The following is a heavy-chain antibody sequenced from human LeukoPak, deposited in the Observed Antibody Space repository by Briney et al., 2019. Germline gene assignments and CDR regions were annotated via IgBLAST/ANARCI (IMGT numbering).Heavy chain of an antibody. CDR3: ARALSSSWRGWFDP. J-gene: IGHJ5*02. CDR2: INPNSGGT. D-gene: IGHD6-6*01. Sequence: ASVKVSCKASGYTFTGYYMHWVRQAPGQGLEWMGWINPNSGGTNYAQKFQGRVTMTRDTSISTAYMELSRLRSDDTAVYYCARALSSSWRGWFDPWGQGTLVTVSS. V-gene: IGHV1-2*02. CDR1: GYTFTGYY.